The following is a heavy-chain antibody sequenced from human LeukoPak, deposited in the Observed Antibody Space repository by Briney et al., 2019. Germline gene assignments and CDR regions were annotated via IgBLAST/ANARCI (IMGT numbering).Heavy chain of an antibody. Sequence: GGSLRLSCAASGFTFSSNYMSWVRQAPGKGLEWVSVIYSGGSTYYADSVKGRFTISRDNSKNTLYLQMNSLRAEDTAVYYCARVSDYYYMDVWGKGTTVTVSS. J-gene: IGHJ6*03. CDR2: IYSGGST. CDR3: ARVSDYYYMDV. V-gene: IGHV3-53*01. CDR1: GFTFSSNY. D-gene: IGHD3-10*01.